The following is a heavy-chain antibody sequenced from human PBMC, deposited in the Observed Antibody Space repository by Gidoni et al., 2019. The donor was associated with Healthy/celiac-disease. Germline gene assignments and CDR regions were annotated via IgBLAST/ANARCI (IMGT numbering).Heavy chain of an antibody. CDR2: FDPEDGET. Sequence: QVQLVQSGAEEKKPGASVMVPSKVSGYTLTESSMLWVRQAPGKGLEWKEGFDPEDGETIYAQKFQGRVTMTEETSTDTAYMELSRLRSEDTAVYDCASSPNWNSRRGFGVYYYYMDVWGKGTTVTVSS. D-gene: IGHD1-1*01. CDR3: ASSPNWNSRRGFGVYYYYMDV. CDR1: GYTLTESS. V-gene: IGHV1-24*01. J-gene: IGHJ6*03.